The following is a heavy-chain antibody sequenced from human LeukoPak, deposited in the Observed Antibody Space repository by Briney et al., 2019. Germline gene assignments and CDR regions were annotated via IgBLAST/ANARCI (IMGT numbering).Heavy chain of an antibody. J-gene: IGHJ6*03. V-gene: IGHV4-30-2*01. CDR2: IYTSGST. Sequence: PSETLSLTCAVSGGSISSAGYSWSWIRQPPGKGLEWIGYIYTSGSTNYNPSLKSRVTISVDTSKNQFSLKLSSVTAADTAVYYCARTAYYDFWSGYYSPYYYYYYMDVWGKGTTVTVSS. CDR3: ARTAYYDFWSGYYSPYYYYYYMDV. CDR1: GGSISSAGYS. D-gene: IGHD3-3*01.